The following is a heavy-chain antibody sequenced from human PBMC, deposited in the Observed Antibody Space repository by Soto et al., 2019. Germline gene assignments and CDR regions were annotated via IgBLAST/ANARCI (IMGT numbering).Heavy chain of an antibody. J-gene: IGHJ4*02. CDR2: IIPIFGTA. CDR3: AREGADSSGYCFDY. D-gene: IGHD3-22*01. V-gene: IGHV1-69*01. CDR1: GGTFSSYA. Sequence: QVQLVQSGAEVKKPGSSVKVSCKASGGTFSSYAISWVRQAPGQGLEWMGGIIPIFGTANYAQKFQGRVRITADESTIIGYMELSSQKSEEKAVYYCAREGADSSGYCFDYWGQGLMVTVSS.